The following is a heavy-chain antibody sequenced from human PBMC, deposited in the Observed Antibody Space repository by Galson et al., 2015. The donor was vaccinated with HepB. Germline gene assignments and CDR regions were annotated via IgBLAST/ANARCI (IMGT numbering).Heavy chain of an antibody. J-gene: IGHJ4*02. CDR3: ARALYYYGSGSPPDY. Sequence: SVKVSCKASGGTFSSYAISWVRQAPGQGLEWMGGIIPIFGTANYAQKFQGRVTITADESTSTAYMELSSLRSEDTAVYYCARALYYYGSGSPPDYWGQGTLVTVSS. D-gene: IGHD3-10*01. CDR2: IIPIFGTA. V-gene: IGHV1-69*13. CDR1: GGTFSSYA.